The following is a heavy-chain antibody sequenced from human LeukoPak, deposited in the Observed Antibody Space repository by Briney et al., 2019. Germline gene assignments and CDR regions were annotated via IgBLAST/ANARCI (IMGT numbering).Heavy chain of an antibody. CDR2: INPNSGGT. CDR3: ARAGIHDYTCDY. D-gene: IGHD4-11*01. J-gene: IGHJ4*02. V-gene: IGHV1-2*02. Sequence: ASVKVSCKASGYTFTGYYMHWVRPAPGQGLEWMGWINPNSGGTNYAQKFQGRVTMTRDTSISTAYMELSRLRSDDTAVYYCARAGIHDYTCDYWGQGTLVTVSS. CDR1: GYTFTGYY.